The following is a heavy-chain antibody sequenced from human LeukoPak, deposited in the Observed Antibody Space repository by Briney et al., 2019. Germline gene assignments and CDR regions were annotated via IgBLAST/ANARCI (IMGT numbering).Heavy chain of an antibody. J-gene: IGHJ4*02. CDR2: FDPEDGET. V-gene: IGHV1-24*01. Sequence: ASVKVSCKVSGYTLTELSMHWVRQAPGKGLEWMGGFDPEDGETIYAQKFQGRVTMTEDTSTDTAYMELSSLRSEDTAVYYCATVAPTLAAAGSFDYWGQGTLVTVSS. CDR3: ATVAPTLAAAGSFDY. CDR1: GYTLTELS. D-gene: IGHD6-13*01.